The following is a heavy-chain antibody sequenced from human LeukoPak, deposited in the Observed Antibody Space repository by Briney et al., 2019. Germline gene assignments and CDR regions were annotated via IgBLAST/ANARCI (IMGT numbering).Heavy chain of an antibody. V-gene: IGHV6-1*01. CDR3: ARRGSGSYWSGGAYYYGMDV. CDR1: GDSVSNKMGA. CDR2: TYLRSGWHT. D-gene: IGHD3-10*01. Sequence: SQTLSLTCAVSGDSVSNKMGAWNWIRQSPSRGLEWLGRTYLRSGWHTDYAFSVRGRLTITADTSKNQFSLKLSSVTAADTAVYYCARRGSGSYWSGGAYYYGMDVWGQGTTVTVSS. J-gene: IGHJ6*02.